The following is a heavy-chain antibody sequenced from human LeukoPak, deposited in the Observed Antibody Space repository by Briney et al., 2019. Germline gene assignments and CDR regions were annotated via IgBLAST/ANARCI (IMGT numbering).Heavy chain of an antibody. CDR1: GDSIRSSSYH. J-gene: IGHJ4*02. CDR3: ASLVLVSRTSGYYFDY. CDR2: IYYSGST. D-gene: IGHD6-6*01. V-gene: IGHV4-39*07. Sequence: KASETLSLTCTVAGDSIRSSSYHWGWIRQPPGKGLDWIGNIYYSGSTYYNPSLESRVTISVDTSKNQFSLKLSSVTAADTAIYYCASLVLVSRTSGYYFDYWGQGTLVTVSS.